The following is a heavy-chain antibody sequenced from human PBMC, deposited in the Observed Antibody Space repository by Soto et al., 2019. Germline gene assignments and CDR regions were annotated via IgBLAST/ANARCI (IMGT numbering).Heavy chain of an antibody. J-gene: IGHJ4*02. CDR2: INAGNGNT. CDR3: ARSKVRSSTSCYFDY. V-gene: IGHV1-3*01. Sequence: GASVKVSCKASGYTFTSYAMHWVRQAPGQRLEWMGWINAGNGNTKYSQKFQGRVTITRDTSASTAYMELSSLRSEDTAVYYCARSKVRSSTSCYFDYWGQGTLVTVSS. D-gene: IGHD2-2*01. CDR1: GYTFTSYA.